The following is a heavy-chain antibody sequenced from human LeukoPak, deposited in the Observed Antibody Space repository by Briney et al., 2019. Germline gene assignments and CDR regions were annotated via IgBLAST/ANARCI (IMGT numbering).Heavy chain of an antibody. CDR2: ITHSEST. J-gene: IGHJ3*02. V-gene: IGHV4-34*01. CDR1: GGSFSGYY. CDR3: ARGNVLLWFGELYLDAFDI. D-gene: IGHD3-10*01. Sequence: SETLSLTCAVYGGSFSGYYWSWIRQPPGKGLEWIGEITHSESTNYNPSLRSRVTISVDTSKNQFPLKLSSVTAADTAVYYCARGNVLLWFGELYLDAFDIWGQGTMVTVSS.